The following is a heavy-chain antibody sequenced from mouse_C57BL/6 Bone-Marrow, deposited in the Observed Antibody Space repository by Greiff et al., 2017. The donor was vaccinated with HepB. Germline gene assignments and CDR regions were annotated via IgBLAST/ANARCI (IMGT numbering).Heavy chain of an antibody. V-gene: IGHV1-82*01. CDR3: ARLLRGSCAY. CDR2: IYPGDGDT. J-gene: IGHJ3*01. Sequence: VQGVESGPELVKPGASVKISCKASGYAFSSSWMNWVKQRPGKGLEWIGRIYPGDGDTNYNGKFKGKATLTADKSSSTAYMQLSSLTSEESAVYLCARLLRGSCAYWGQGKLVPVSA. CDR1: GYAFSSSW. D-gene: IGHD1-1*01.